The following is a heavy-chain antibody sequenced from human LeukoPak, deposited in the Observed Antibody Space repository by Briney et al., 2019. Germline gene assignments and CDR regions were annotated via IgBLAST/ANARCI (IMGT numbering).Heavy chain of an antibody. D-gene: IGHD6-13*01. CDR1: GFTFSSYA. CDR2: ISYDGSNK. Sequence: GGSLRLSCAASGFTFSSYAMHWVRQAPGKGLEWVAVISYDGSNKYYADSVKGRFTISRDNSKNTLYLQMNSLRAEDTAVYYCARDRQRGIAAAGTRFDPWGQGTLVTVSS. CDR3: ARDRQRGIAAAGTRFDP. V-gene: IGHV3-30*01. J-gene: IGHJ5*02.